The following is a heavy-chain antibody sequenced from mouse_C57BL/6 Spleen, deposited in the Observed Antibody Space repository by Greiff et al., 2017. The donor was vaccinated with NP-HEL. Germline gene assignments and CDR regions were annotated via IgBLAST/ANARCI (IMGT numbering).Heavy chain of an antibody. V-gene: IGHV1-80*01. CDR1: GYAFSSYW. CDR3: ARMGITTVDGRYFDY. J-gene: IGHJ2*01. D-gene: IGHD1-1*01. CDR2: IYPGDGDT. Sequence: QVQLQQSGAELVKPGASVKISCKASGYAFSSYWMNWVKQRPGKGLEWIGQIYPGDGDTNYNGKFKGKATLTADKSSSTAYMQLSSLTSEDSAVYCCARMGITTVDGRYFDYWGQGTTLTVSS.